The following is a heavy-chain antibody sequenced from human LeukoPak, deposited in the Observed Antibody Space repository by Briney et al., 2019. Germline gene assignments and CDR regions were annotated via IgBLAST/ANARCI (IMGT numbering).Heavy chain of an antibody. CDR1: GFTFSSYA. D-gene: IGHD2/OR15-2a*01. J-gene: IGHJ4*02. Sequence: GGSLRLSCAASGFTFSSYAMHWVRQAPGKGLEWVAVISYDGSNKYYADSVKGRFSISRDISKNTLYLQMSSLRAEDTAVYYCAGLNSRTVDYWGQGTLVTVSS. CDR2: ISYDGSNK. V-gene: IGHV3-30-3*01. CDR3: AGLNSRTVDY.